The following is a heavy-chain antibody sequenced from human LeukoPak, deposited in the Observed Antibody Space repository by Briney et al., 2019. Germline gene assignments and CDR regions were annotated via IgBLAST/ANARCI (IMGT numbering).Heavy chain of an antibody. Sequence: SETLSLTCTVSGGSISSYYWSWIRQPPGKGLEWIGYIYYSGSTNYNPSLKSRVTISVDTSKNQFSLKLSSVTAADTAVYYCARQMGSGNWLSSYYFDYWGQGTLVTVSS. CDR1: GGSISSYY. V-gene: IGHV4-59*08. D-gene: IGHD3-9*01. J-gene: IGHJ4*02. CDR3: ARQMGSGNWLSSYYFDY. CDR2: IYYSGST.